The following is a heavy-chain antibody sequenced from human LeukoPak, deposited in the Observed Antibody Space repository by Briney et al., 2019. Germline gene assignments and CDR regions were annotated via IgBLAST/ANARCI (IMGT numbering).Heavy chain of an antibody. D-gene: IGHD1-14*01. CDR1: GGSISSYY. J-gene: IGHJ6*03. CDR3: ARDLNRDYYYYYMDV. CDR2: IYYSEST. V-gene: IGHV4-59*01. Sequence: SETLSLTCTVSGGSISSYYWSWIRQPPGKGLEWLGYIYYSESTNYNPSLKSRVTISVDTSKNQFSLKLSSVTAADTAVYYCARDLNRDYYYYYMDVWGNGTTVTVSS.